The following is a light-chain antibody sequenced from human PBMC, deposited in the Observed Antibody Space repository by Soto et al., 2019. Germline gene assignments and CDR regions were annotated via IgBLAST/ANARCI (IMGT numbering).Light chain of an antibody. CDR3: QQYASSPWT. Sequence: EIVLTQSPGTLSLSPGERGTLSFRASQSVSSNYLAWYQQKPGQAPRLVFYGASGRATGIPDRFSGSGSGTDFTLTISRLEPEDFAVYYCQQYASSPWTFGQGTKVDIK. CDR2: GAS. J-gene: IGKJ1*01. V-gene: IGKV3-20*01. CDR1: QSVSSNY.